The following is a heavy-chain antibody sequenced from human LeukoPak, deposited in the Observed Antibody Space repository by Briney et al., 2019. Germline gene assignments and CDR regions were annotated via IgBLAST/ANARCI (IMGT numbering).Heavy chain of an antibody. CDR1: GGSISNKY. Sequence: SETLSLTCTVSGGSISNKYWSRIRQPAGKGLEWIGRIYTSGSTNYNPSLESRVTMSVDTSKNQFSLKLSSVTAADTAVYYCARQTPGDDAFHIWGQGTMVTVSS. J-gene: IGHJ3*02. D-gene: IGHD3-16*01. V-gene: IGHV4-4*07. CDR2: IYTSGST. CDR3: ARQTPGDDAFHI.